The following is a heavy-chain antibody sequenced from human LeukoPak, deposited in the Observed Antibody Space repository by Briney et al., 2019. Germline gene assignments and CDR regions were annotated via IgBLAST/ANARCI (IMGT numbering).Heavy chain of an antibody. D-gene: IGHD3-3*01. Sequence: GGSLRLSCAASGFTFSSYEMNWFRQAPGKGLEWVSYISSSGSTIYYADSVRGRFTISRDKAKNSLYLQMNSLRAEDTAVYYCARNPDYDFWSGYYTGPDYWGQGTLVTVSS. CDR2: ISSSGSTI. CDR3: ARNPDYDFWSGYYTGPDY. CDR1: GFTFSSYE. J-gene: IGHJ4*02. V-gene: IGHV3-48*03.